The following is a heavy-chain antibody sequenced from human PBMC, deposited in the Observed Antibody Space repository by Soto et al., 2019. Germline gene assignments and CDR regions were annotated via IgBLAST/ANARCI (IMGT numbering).Heavy chain of an antibody. Sequence: SVKVSCKASGDRFSTYAFNWVRQAPGQGLEWLGGIMTFFGAAMYAQKFQGRVTITADELTTTVYMELSGLRYEDTAVYYCARGGKERFRGPGMDVWGQGTTVTVSS. CDR3: ARGGKERFRGPGMDV. CDR2: IMTFFGAA. J-gene: IGHJ6*02. V-gene: IGHV1-69*13. CDR1: GDRFSTYA. D-gene: IGHD1-1*01.